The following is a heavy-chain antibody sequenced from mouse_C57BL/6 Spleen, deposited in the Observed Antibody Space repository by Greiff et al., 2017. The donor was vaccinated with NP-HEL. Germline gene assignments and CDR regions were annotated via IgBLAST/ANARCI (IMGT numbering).Heavy chain of an antibody. CDR1: GYTFTSYW. CDR3: ARFGDYYGSSYGYWYFDV. Sequence: QVQLQQPGTELVKPGASVKLSCKASGYTFTSYWMHWVKQRPGQGLEWIGNINPSNGGTNYNEKFKSKATLPVDKSSSTAYMQLSSLTSEDSAVYYCARFGDYYGSSYGYWYFDVWGTGTTVTVSS. D-gene: IGHD1-1*01. CDR2: INPSNGGT. J-gene: IGHJ1*03. V-gene: IGHV1-53*01.